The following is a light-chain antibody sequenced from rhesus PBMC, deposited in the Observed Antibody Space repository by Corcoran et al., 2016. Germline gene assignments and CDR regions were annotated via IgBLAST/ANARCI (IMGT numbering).Light chain of an antibody. V-gene: IGKV1-69*01. CDR3: QHSYGTPVT. CDR2: RAS. CDR1: KGISNW. Sequence: DIQMTQSPSSLSASVGDRVTITCRASKGISNWLAWYPQKPGKAPKLLSSRASNLETEVPSRVSGSGCGTDFTLTISSLQPEEFAIYYCQHSYGTPVTFGGGTKVELK. J-gene: IGKJ4*01.